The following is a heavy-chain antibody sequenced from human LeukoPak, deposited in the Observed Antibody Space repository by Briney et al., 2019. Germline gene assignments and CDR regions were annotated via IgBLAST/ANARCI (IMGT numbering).Heavy chain of an antibody. CDR1: GFTFSSYG. V-gene: IGHV3-30*18. J-gene: IGHJ4*02. D-gene: IGHD1-26*01. CDR2: ISYDGSNK. Sequence: GGSLTLSCAASGFTFSSYGMHWVRQAPGKGLEWVAHISYDGSNKDYADSVKGRFAISRENSKKTLYVEMNCLRAEDTAVYCCAKDRGSHSLWDYWGQGTLVTVSS. CDR3: AKDRGSHSLWDY.